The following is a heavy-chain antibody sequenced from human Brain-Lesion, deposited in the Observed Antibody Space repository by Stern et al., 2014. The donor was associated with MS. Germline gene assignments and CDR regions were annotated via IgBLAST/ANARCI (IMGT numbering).Heavy chain of an antibody. CDR2: INRGSDYI. V-gene: IGHV3-21*01. CDR1: GFTFSSYT. D-gene: IGHD5-18*01. CDR3: ARVETPLADFYYYYGMDV. J-gene: IGHJ6*02. Sequence: LPLEESGGGLVKPGGSLRLSCAASGFTFSSYTMNWVRQAPGKGLELVSSINRGSDYIYYADPVEGRFPIPTDNAKNSPDLHSNSLRAEDTALYYCARVETPLADFYYYYGMDVWGQGTTVTVSS.